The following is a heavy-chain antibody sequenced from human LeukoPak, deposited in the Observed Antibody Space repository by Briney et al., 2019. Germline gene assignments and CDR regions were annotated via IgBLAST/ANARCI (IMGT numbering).Heavy chain of an antibody. J-gene: IGHJ6*02. Sequence: PGGSLRLSCAASGFTFSSYAMSWVRQAPGEGLEWVSAISGSGGSTYYADSVKGRFTISRDNSKNTLYLQMNSLRAEDTAVYYCARPSRYYYYGMDAWGQGTTVTVSS. CDR3: ARPSRYYYYGMDA. V-gene: IGHV3-23*01. CDR1: GFTFSSYA. CDR2: ISGSGGST.